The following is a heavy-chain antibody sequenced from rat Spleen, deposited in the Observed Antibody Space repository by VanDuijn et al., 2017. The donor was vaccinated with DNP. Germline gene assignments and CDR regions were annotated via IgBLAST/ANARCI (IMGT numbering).Heavy chain of an antibody. J-gene: IGHJ3*01. CDR1: GFSFSNYG. V-gene: IGHV5S13*01. Sequence: EVQLVESGGGLVQPGRSLKLSCVASGFSFSNYGMAWVRQGPTKGLEWVASISYDGVHAYYRGSVKGRFTISRDNAKNSLYLQMDSLRSEDTATYYCATGTLAYWDQGTLVTVSS. CDR3: ATGTLAY. CDR2: ISYDGVHA.